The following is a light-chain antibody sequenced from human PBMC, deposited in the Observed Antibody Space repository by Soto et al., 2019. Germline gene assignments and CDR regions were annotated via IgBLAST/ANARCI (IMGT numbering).Light chain of an antibody. CDR3: SSYTSSSTPYV. J-gene: IGLJ1*01. CDR1: SSDVGGYNY. Sequence: QSVLTQPASASGSPGQSITISCTGTSSDVGGYNYVSWYQQHPGKAHKLMIYDVSNRPSGVSNRFSGSKSGNTTSLTISGLQAEDEADYYCSSYTSSSTPYVFGTGTKVTVL. V-gene: IGLV2-14*01. CDR2: DVS.